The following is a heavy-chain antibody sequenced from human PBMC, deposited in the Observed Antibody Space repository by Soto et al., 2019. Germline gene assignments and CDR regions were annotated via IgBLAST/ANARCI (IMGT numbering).Heavy chain of an antibody. CDR1: GGSFGSSAYY. CDR3: SRRAPEGFDP. V-gene: IGHV4-39*01. J-gene: IGHJ5*02. Sequence: PSETLSLTCGVSGGSFGSSAYYWGRIRQAPGKGLEWIGSINYSGSTYYNPSLKSRVTISVDTPRNQFSLKLSSVTAADTALYYCSRRAPEGFDPWGQGTMVTVSS. CDR2: INYSGST.